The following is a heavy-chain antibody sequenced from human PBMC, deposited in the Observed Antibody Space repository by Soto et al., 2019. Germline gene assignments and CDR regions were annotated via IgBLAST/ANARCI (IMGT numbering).Heavy chain of an antibody. Sequence: QVQLVQSGAEVKKPGSSVKVSCKASGGTFSSYAISWVRQAPGQGLEWMGGIIPIFGTANYAQKFQGRVTITADESTSTASMELGSLRSEDRAGYYCASSRGYCTNGVCYASFAYGGQGTLVPVSS. CDR1: GGTFSSYA. J-gene: IGHJ4*02. CDR3: ASSRGYCTNGVCYASFAY. V-gene: IGHV1-69*01. D-gene: IGHD2-8*01. CDR2: IIPIFGTA.